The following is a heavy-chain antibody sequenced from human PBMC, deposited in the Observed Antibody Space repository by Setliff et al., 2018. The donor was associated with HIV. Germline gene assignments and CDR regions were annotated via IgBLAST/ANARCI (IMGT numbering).Heavy chain of an antibody. CDR2: VDHSGST. J-gene: IGHJ4*02. V-gene: IGHV4-34*01. CDR1: GGSISGYY. CDR3: ATTAREPTS. Sequence: SETLSLTCAVYGGSISGYYWSWIRQSPGKGLEWIGSVDHSGSTHYTTSLKSRVTISVDTSKNQFSLNLNFLTAADTAVYYCATTAREPTSWGQGTLVTVSS.